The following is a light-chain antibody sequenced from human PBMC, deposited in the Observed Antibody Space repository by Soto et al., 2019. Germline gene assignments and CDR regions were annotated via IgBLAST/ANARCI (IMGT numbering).Light chain of an antibody. CDR1: SSDVGGYNY. CDR3: SSYISSRGV. CDR2: DVS. V-gene: IGLV2-14*01. J-gene: IGLJ1*01. Sequence: QSVLTQPASVSGSPGQSITISCTGTSSDVGGYNYVSWYQQHPGKAPKLMIYDVSNRPSGVSNRFSGSKSGNTASLTISGLQAEDEADYYCSSYISSRGVFGTAARSPS.